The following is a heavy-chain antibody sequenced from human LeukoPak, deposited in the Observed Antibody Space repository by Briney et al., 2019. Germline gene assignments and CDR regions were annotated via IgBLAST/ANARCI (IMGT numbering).Heavy chain of an antibody. D-gene: IGHD3-22*01. CDR1: GGTFSSYA. CDR2: IIPIFGTA. J-gene: IGHJ4*02. Sequence: SVKVSFKASGGTFSSYAISWVRQAPGQGLEWMGGIIPIFGTANYAQKFQGRVTITADESTSTAYMELSSLRSEDTAVYYCARGSPYYYDSSGYYTSPPYDYWGQGTLVTVSS. CDR3: ARGSPYYYDSSGYYTSPPYDY. V-gene: IGHV1-69*13.